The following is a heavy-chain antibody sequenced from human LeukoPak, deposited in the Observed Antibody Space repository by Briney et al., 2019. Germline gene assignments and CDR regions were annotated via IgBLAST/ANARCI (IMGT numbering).Heavy chain of an antibody. Sequence: GASVKVSCKASGYTFTNYYIHWVRQAPGQGLEWMGLINPGGDNTDYAQNFQGRVTMTTDTSTDTAYMELRGLRSDDTALYFCARSTPKTISGKLHFAMDVWGKGTPVIVSS. J-gene: IGHJ6*03. V-gene: IGHV1-46*01. CDR2: INPGGDNT. CDR3: ARSTPKTISGKLHFAMDV. CDR1: GYTFTNYY. D-gene: IGHD1-1*01.